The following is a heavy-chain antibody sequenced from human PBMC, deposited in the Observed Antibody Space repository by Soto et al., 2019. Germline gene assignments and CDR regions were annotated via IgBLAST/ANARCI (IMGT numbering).Heavy chain of an antibody. V-gene: IGHV1-69*13. CDR3: ALPRGVITSYYYYGMDV. CDR2: IIPIFGTA. Sequence: GASVKVSCKASGGTFSSYAISWVRQAPGQGLEWMGGIIPIFGTANYAQKFQGRVTITADESTSTAYMELSSLRSEDTAVYYCALPRGVITSYYYYGMDVWGQGTTVTVSS. J-gene: IGHJ6*02. D-gene: IGHD3-3*01. CDR1: GGTFSSYA.